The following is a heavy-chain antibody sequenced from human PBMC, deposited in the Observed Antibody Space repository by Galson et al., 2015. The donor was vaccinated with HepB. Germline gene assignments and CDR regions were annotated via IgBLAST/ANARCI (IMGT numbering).Heavy chain of an antibody. CDR1: GFIFSNYG. CDR2: IWYDGSNK. Sequence: SLRLSCAASGFIFSNYGMHWVRQAPGKGLEWVAVIWYDGSNKYYADSVKGRFTISRDNSKNTLYLQMNSLRAGDTAVYYCARELRYSSGYYFDYWGQGTLVTVSS. V-gene: IGHV3-33*01. CDR3: ARELRYSSGYYFDY. J-gene: IGHJ4*02. D-gene: IGHD3-9*01.